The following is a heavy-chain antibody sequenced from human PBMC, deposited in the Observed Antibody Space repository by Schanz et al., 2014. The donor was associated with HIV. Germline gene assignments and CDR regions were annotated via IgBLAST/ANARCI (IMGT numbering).Heavy chain of an antibody. CDR2: FNVMLSKI. D-gene: IGHD6-19*01. CDR3: ASGRRSGIGWRMDV. V-gene: IGHV1-69*13. Sequence: GAEVKKSGASVKVSCKASGGTFRSNAITWVRQAPGQGLEWIGHFNVMLSKINSAQKFQGRVSMTADPSTNTAYMEMRGLRFEDTAVYYCASGRRSGIGWRMDVWGQGTTVSVSS. J-gene: IGHJ6*02. CDR1: GGTFRSNA.